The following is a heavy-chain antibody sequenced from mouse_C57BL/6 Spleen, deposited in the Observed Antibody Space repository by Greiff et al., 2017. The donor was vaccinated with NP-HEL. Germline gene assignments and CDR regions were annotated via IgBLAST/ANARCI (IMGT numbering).Heavy chain of an antibody. V-gene: IGHV1-22*01. J-gene: IGHJ2*01. D-gene: IGHD1-1*01. CDR1: GYTFTDYN. Sequence: EVQLQQSGPELVKPGASVKMSCKASGYTFTDYNMHWVKQSHGKSLEWIGYINPNNGGTSYNQKFKGKATLTVNKSSSTAYMELRSLTSEDSAVYYCLIYYCGSSFDYWGQGTTLTVSS. CDR2: INPNNGGT. CDR3: LIYYCGSSFDY.